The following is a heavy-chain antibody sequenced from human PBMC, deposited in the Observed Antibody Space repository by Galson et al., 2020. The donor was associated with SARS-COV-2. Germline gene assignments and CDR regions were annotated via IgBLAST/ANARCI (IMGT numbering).Heavy chain of an antibody. V-gene: IGHV4-61*01. CDR2: IYYSGST. CDR3: AREVYYYDSSGTRTSDAFDI. Sequence: ASATLSLTCTVSGGSVSSGSYYWSWIRQPPGKGLEWIGYIYYSGSTNYNPSLKSRVTISVDTSKNQFSLKLSSVTAADTAVYYCAREVYYYDSSGTRTSDAFDIWGQGTMVTVSS. J-gene: IGHJ3*02. D-gene: IGHD3-22*01. CDR1: GGSVSSGSYY.